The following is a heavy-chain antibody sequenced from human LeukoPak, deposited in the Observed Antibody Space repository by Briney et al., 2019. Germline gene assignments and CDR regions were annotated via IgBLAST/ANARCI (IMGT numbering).Heavy chain of an antibody. CDR2: VNRDGTEK. D-gene: IGHD2-21*01. J-gene: IGHJ4*02. Sequence: GGSLRLSCVTSGFNFSDSRMTWVRQAPGPGQQWVANVNRDGTEKHSLDSVEGRSTISRDNAKKSLYLQMSSLRPQDTAVYSCVRGDWYFESWGQGTLVTVSS. CDR1: GFNFSDSR. V-gene: IGHV3-7*04. CDR3: VRGDWYFES.